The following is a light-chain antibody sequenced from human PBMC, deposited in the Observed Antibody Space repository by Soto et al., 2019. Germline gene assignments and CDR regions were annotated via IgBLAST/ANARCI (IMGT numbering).Light chain of an antibody. J-gene: IGKJ2*01. V-gene: IGKV3-15*01. CDR1: QSVDTK. CDR2: GAS. CDR3: QHYNNWYT. Sequence: ETVMTQSPATLSVSPGERATLSCRASQSVDTKLAWYQHKPGQAPRLLIYGASTRATGIPARFSGSGSGTESTLTISRLQSEDFAVYFCQHYNNWYTYGQGTKLEIK.